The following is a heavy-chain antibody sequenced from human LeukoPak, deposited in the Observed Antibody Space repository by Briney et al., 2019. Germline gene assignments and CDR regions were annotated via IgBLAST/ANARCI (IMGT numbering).Heavy chain of an antibody. V-gene: IGHV3-74*01. Sequence: GGSLRLSCAASGFTFSSYWMHWVRQAPGKGLVWVSRINSDGSSTSYADPVKGRFTISRDNAKNSLYLQMNSLRAEDTAVYCCAGGDYDILTGTWGAFDIWGQGTMVTVSS. D-gene: IGHD3-9*01. CDR2: INSDGSST. J-gene: IGHJ3*02. CDR3: AGGDYDILTGTWGAFDI. CDR1: GFTFSSYW.